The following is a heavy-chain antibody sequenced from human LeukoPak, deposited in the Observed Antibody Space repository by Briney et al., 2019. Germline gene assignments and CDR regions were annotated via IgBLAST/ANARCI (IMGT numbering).Heavy chain of an antibody. D-gene: IGHD5-24*01. CDR2: IYTSGST. J-gene: IGHJ4*02. CDR3: AAGWLQLPHYFDY. V-gene: IGHV4-61*02. Sequence: SETLSLTCTVSGGSISSGSYYWSWIRQPAGKGLEWIGRIYTSGSTYYSPSLKSRITISVDTSKNQFSLKLSSVTAADTAVYYCAAGWLQLPHYFDYWGQGSLVTVSS. CDR1: GGSISSGSYY.